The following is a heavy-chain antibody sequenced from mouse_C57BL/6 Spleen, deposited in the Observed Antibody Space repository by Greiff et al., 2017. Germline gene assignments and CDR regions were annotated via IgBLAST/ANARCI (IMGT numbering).Heavy chain of an antibody. CDR3: ARGVPPAY. CDR1: GYTFTSYG. V-gene: IGHV1-81*01. Sequence: VKLQESGAELARPGASVKLSCKASGYTFTSYGISWVKQRTGQGLEWIGEIYPRSGNTYYNEKFKGKATLTADKSSSTAYMELRSLTSEDSAVYFCARGVPPAYWGQGTLVTVSA. J-gene: IGHJ3*01. CDR2: IYPRSGNT.